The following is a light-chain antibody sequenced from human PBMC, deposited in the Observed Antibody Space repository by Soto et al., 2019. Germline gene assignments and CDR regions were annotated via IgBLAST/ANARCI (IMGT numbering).Light chain of an antibody. CDR2: AAS. CDR1: QSISSY. J-gene: IGKJ5*01. V-gene: IGKV1-39*01. Sequence: IQMTQSPSSLSASVGDRVTITCLASQSISSYLNWYQQKPGKAPKLLIYAASSLQSGVPSRFSGSGSGTDFTLTISSLQPEDFATYYCQQRYSTPITFGQGTRLEIK. CDR3: QQRYSTPIT.